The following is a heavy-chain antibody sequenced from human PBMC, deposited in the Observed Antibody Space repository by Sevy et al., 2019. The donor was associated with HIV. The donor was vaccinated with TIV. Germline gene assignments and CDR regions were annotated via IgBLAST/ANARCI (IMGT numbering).Heavy chain of an antibody. J-gene: IGHJ4*02. Sequence: SETLSLTCTVSGGSISSSSYYWGWIRQPPGKGLEWIGSIYYSGSTYYNPSLKSRVTISVDTSKNQSSLKLSSVTAADTAVYYCASSTLMTTVTSFWYWGQGTLVTVSS. CDR2: IYYSGST. CDR1: GGSISSSSYY. D-gene: IGHD4-17*01. CDR3: ASSTLMTTVTSFWY. V-gene: IGHV4-39*01.